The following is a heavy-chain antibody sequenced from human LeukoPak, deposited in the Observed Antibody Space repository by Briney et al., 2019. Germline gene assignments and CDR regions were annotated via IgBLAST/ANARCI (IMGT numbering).Heavy chain of an antibody. D-gene: IGHD3-10*01. CDR1: GGSISTTNYY. J-gene: IGHJ5*02. Sequence: KPSETLSLTCTVSGGSISTTNYYWDWIRQSPGKGLEWFGCVYYSGSTYYNPSLKSRVTISVDTSKNQFSLKLSSVTAADTAVYYCARATLWFGPDNWFDPWGQGTLVTVSS. CDR2: VYYSGST. V-gene: IGHV4-39*07. CDR3: ARATLWFGPDNWFDP.